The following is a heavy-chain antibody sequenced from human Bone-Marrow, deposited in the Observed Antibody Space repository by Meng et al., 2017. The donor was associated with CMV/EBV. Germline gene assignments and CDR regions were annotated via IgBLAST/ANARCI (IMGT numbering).Heavy chain of an antibody. CDR2: INPSGGST. D-gene: IGHD2-2*01. CDR3: ARDRCSSTSCLMGYYYGMDV. J-gene: IGHJ6*02. Sequence: ASVKVSCKASGYTFTSYYMHWVRQAPGQGLEWMGIINPSGGSTSYAQKFQGRVTTTRDTSTSTVYMELSSLRSEDTAVYYCARDRCSSTSCLMGYYYGMDVWGQGTTATFSS. CDR1: GYTFTSYY. V-gene: IGHV1-46*01.